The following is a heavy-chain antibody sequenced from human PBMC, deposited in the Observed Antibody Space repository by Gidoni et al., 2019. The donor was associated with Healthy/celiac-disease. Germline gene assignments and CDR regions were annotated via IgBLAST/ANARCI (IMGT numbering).Heavy chain of an antibody. CDR1: GGPSSGYS. CDR2: LKQSART. V-gene: IGHV4-34*01. CDR3: ARRARDDCSSTSCYSSKESRRGYSSLSGRRGYSYGLGYFDL. D-gene: IGHD2-2*01. J-gene: IGHJ2*01. Sequence: HVHPHQRGAGLLTPPETLSLTCPLYGGPSSGYSSTWIRPPPATPLEWLRELKQSARTNYTPSLKSRVTISVDTSTNQFSRKLSSVTAADKAVYYCARRARDDCSSTSCYSSKESRRGYSSLSGRRGYSYGLGYFDLWGRGTLVTVSS.